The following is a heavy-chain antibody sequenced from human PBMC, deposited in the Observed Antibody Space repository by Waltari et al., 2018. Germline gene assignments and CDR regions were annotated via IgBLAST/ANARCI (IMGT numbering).Heavy chain of an antibody. CDR2: INPNSGGT. V-gene: IGHV1-2*06. J-gene: IGHJ6*03. Sequence: QVQLVQSGAEVKKPGASVKVSCKASGYTFTGYYMHWVRQAPGQGLEWMGRINPNSGGTNYAQKFQGRVTMTRDTSISTAYMELSRLRSDDTAVYYCARGELWFGELLFYYMDVWGKGTTVTVSS. CDR1: GYTFTGYY. CDR3: ARGELWFGELLFYYMDV. D-gene: IGHD3-10*01.